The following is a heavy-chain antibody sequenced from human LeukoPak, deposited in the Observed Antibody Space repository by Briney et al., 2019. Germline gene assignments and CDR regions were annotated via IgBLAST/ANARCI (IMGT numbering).Heavy chain of an antibody. Sequence: GGSLRLSCTASEFTFSSYWMSWVRQAAGKGLEWVANIKQDGSEKYYVDSVKGRFTIYRDNAKNSLYLQMNSLRAEDTAVYYCARVSYGSGSYYTNFDYWGQGTLVTVSS. V-gene: IGHV3-7*01. CDR3: ARVSYGSGSYYTNFDY. J-gene: IGHJ4*02. CDR1: EFTFSSYW. CDR2: IKQDGSEK. D-gene: IGHD3-10*01.